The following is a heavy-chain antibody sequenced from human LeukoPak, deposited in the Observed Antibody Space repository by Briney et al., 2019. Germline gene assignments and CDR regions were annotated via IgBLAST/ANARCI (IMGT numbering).Heavy chain of an antibody. CDR2: IYPADSDT. D-gene: IGHD3-10*01. Sequence: GESLKISCQDPGYIFENYWTGWVRQMPGKGLESMGIIYPADSDTTYSPSFQGQVTISADKSISTVYLQWSSLKASDTAMYYCARESRDGSKTRGYCFYYWGPGTLVTVSS. CDR3: ARESRDGSKTRGYCFYY. V-gene: IGHV5-51*01. CDR1: GYIFENYW. J-gene: IGHJ4*02.